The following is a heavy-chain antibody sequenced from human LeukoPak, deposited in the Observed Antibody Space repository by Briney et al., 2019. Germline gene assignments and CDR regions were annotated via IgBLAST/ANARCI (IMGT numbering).Heavy chain of an antibody. CDR1: GGSFSGYY. J-gene: IGHJ5*02. CDR2: IYYSGST. D-gene: IGHD1-14*01. CDR3: ARDLPEFDP. V-gene: IGHV4-59*01. Sequence: PSETLSLTCAVYGGSFSGYYWSWIRQPPGKGLEWIGYIYYSGSTNYNPSLKSRVTISVDTSKNQFSLKLSSVTAADTAVYYCARDLPEFDPWGQGTLVTVSS.